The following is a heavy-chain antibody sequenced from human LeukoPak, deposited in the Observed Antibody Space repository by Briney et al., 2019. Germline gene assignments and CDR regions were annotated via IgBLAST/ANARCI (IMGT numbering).Heavy chain of an antibody. J-gene: IGHJ4*02. CDR1: GDTFTTYD. D-gene: IGHD3-3*01. Sequence: ASVTVSYKPSGDTFTTYDVHWVRQATGQGLEWMGWMNPNSGNTGYAQKFQGRVTMTRNTSISTAYMVLSSLRSDDTAVYYCVRTAGIFWSGAYYFDSWGQGTLVTVSS. V-gene: IGHV1-8*01. CDR3: VRTAGIFWSGAYYFDS. CDR2: MNPNSGNT.